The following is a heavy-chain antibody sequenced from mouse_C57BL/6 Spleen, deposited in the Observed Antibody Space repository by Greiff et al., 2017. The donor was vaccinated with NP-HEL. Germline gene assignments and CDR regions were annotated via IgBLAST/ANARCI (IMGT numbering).Heavy chain of an antibody. CDR1: GFTFSDYG. CDR2: ISSGSSTI. D-gene: IGHD1-1*01. V-gene: IGHV5-17*01. J-gene: IGHJ3*01. CDR3: ARPLITSFAY. Sequence: EVKLVESGGGLVKPGGSLKLSCAASGFTFSDYGMHWVRQAPEKGLEWVAYISSGSSTIYYADTVKGRFTISRDNAKNTLFLQMTSLRSEDTAMYYCARPLITSFAYWGQWTLVTVSA.